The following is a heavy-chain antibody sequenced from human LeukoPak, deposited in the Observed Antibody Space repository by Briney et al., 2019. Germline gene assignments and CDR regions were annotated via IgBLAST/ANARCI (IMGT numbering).Heavy chain of an antibody. CDR2: ISSSSSYI. CDR3: ARDSDSSGWYTNY. Sequence: PGGSLRLSCAASGFTFSSYSMNWVRQAPGKGLEWVSSISSSSSYIYYADSVKGRFTISRDNAKNSLYLQMNSLGAEDTAVYYCARDSDSSGWYTNYWGQGTLVTVSS. J-gene: IGHJ4*02. V-gene: IGHV3-21*01. D-gene: IGHD6-19*01. CDR1: GFTFSSYS.